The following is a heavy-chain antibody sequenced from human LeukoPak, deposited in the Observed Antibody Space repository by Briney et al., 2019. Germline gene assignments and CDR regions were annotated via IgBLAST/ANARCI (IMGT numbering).Heavy chain of an antibody. CDR3: ARGRLGATY. J-gene: IGHJ4*02. CDR2: IYYSGST. Sequence: SETLSLTCTVSGGSISSYHWTWIRQPPGKGLEWIGYIYYSGSTNYNPSLKSRVTISVDTSKNQFSLKLSSVTAADTAVYYCARGRLGATYWGQGTLVTVSS. D-gene: IGHD1-26*01. V-gene: IGHV4-59*01. CDR1: GGSISSYH.